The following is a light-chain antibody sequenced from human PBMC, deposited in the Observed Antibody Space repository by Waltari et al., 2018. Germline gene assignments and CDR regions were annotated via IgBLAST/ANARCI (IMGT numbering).Light chain of an antibody. J-gene: IGLJ3*02. Sequence: SALTQPRSVSGSPGQSVTISCTGTTSDVGGYNYVSWYQHHPGKAPKLMIFDVTQRPSGVPDRFSGSKAANTASLTISGLQAEDEADYYCCSFAGAYTWVFGGGTKVPVL. V-gene: IGLV2-11*01. CDR1: TSDVGGYNY. CDR3: CSFAGAYTWV. CDR2: DVT.